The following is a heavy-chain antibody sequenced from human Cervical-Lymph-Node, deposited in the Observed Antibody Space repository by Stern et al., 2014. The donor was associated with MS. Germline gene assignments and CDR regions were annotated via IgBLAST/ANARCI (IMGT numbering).Heavy chain of an antibody. CDR3: ARGIAARPNWFDP. D-gene: IGHD6-6*01. CDR2: ISSSSSYL. J-gene: IGHJ5*02. Sequence: EDQLVESGGGLVKPGGSLRLSCAASGFTFSSYSMNWVRQAPGKGLEWVSSISSSSSYLYYADSVKGRFTISRDNAKNSLYLQMNSLRAEDTAVYYCARGIAARPNWFDPWGQGTLVTVSS. CDR1: GFTFSSYS. V-gene: IGHV3-21*01.